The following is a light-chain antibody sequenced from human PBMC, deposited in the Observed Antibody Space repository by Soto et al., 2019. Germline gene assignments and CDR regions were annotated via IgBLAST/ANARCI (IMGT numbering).Light chain of an antibody. CDR2: KAA. J-gene: IGKJ1*01. Sequence: IQMTQSPSTLSGSVGGRVTITFRASQTFYSWLARDQAKTRKGPKLLIYKAASLKSGVPSRFSGSGSGTEFTLTISSLQPDDFATYYCQHYNSYSEAFGQGTKVDIK. V-gene: IGKV1-5*03. CDR3: QHYNSYSEA. CDR1: QTFYSW.